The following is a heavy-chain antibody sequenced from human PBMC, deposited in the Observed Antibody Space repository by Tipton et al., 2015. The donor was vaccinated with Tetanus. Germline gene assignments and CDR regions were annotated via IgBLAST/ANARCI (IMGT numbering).Heavy chain of an antibody. CDR1: GFSLSTSGVG. V-gene: IGHV2-5*01. Sequence: LVKPTQTLTLTCTFSGFSLSTSGVGVGWIRQPPGKALEWLALIYWNDDKRYSPSLKSRLTITKDTSKNQVVLTMTNMDPVDTATYYCARPYSGSYYPYWGQGTLVTVSS. J-gene: IGHJ4*02. CDR3: ARPYSGSYYPY. D-gene: IGHD1-26*01. CDR2: IYWNDDK.